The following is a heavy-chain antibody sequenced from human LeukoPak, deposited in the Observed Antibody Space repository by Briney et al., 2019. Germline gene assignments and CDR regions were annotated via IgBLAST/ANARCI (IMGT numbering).Heavy chain of an antibody. D-gene: IGHD3-10*01. V-gene: IGHV4-39*02. CDR2: IYYSGST. CDR1: GGSISSSSFY. J-gene: IGHJ4*02. Sequence: SETLSLTCTVSGGSISSSSFYWGWIRQPPGKGLEWIGSIYYSGSTYFNPSLKSRVTISVDTSKDQFSLKLTSVTAADTALYYCARARYSGSGSYPYFDSWAQGTLATVSS. CDR3: ARARYSGSGSYPYFDS.